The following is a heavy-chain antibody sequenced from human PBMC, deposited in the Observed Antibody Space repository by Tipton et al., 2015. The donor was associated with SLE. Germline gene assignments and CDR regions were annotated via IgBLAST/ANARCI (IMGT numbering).Heavy chain of an antibody. CDR2: IDDSGNT. D-gene: IGHD5-18*01. Sequence: TLSLTCTVSGGSISSHYWSWIRQPPGKGLEWIGYIDDSGNTDYTPSLKSRVTISVDTSKNQFSLKLRSVTAADTAVYYCASSFPSPLNSYGQGTFDYWGQGTLVTVSS. CDR3: ASSFPSPLNSYGQGTFDY. V-gene: IGHV4-59*11. CDR1: GGSISSHY. J-gene: IGHJ4*02.